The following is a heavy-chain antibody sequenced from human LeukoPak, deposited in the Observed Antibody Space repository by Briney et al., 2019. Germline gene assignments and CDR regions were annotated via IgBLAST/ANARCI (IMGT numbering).Heavy chain of an antibody. CDR2: IYYSGST. D-gene: IGHD5-12*01. V-gene: IGHV4-59*01. CDR1: GGSISPFY. J-gene: IGHJ4*02. Sequence: SETLSLTCTVSGGSISPFYWNWIRQPPGKGLEWIGYIYYSGSTNYNPSLKSRVTMSLDTSKNQFSLRLTSVTAADTAVYYCARGFDSKSTYFDYWGQGTLVTVSS. CDR3: ARGFDSKSTYFDY.